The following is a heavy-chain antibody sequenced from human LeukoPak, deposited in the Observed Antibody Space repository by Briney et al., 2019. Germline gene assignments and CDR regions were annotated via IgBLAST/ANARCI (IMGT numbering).Heavy chain of an antibody. CDR2: IGEDGSKK. CDR1: GFTLSSYG. Sequence: PGGSLRLSCAASGFTLSSYGMHWVGEAAGKGGEWGGVIGEDGSKKYYADCVKGRFTISRDNSNNTLYLQMNRLRAEDTAVYYCARAVSPSAGMDVWGQGTTVTVSS. CDR3: ARAVSPSAGMDV. V-gene: IGHV3-33*01. J-gene: IGHJ6*02.